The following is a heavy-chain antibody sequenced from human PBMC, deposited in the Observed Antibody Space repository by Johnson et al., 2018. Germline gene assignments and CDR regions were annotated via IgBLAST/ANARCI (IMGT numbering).Heavy chain of an antibody. CDR3: ARGRRYPVAFDI. V-gene: IGHV4-34*01. Sequence: QVQLQQWGAGLLKPSETLSLTCAVYGGSFSGYYWSWIRQPPGKGLEWSGEINHSGSTNNNPSLKSRVTISVDTSKNHFSLRVSSVTAADTAVYYCARGRRYPVAFDIWGQGTMVTVSS. D-gene: IGHD1-1*01. J-gene: IGHJ3*02. CDR1: GGSFSGYY. CDR2: INHSGST.